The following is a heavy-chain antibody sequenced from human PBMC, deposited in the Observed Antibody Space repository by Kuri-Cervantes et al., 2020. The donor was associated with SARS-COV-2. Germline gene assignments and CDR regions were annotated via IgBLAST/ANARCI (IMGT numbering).Heavy chain of an antibody. CDR2: IYYSGST. CDR1: GGSISSSSYY. V-gene: IGHV4-39*02. Sequence: SETLSLTCTVSGGSISSSSYYWGWIRQPPGKGLEWIGSIYYSGSTYYNPSLKSRVTISVDTSKNQFSLKLSSVTAADTAVYYCARDRKTVGWYFDLWGRGTLVTVSS. CDR3: ARDRKTVGWYFDL. J-gene: IGHJ2*01. D-gene: IGHD4-11*01.